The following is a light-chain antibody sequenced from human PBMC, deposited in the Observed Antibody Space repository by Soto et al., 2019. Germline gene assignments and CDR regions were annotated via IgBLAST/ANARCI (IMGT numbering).Light chain of an antibody. Sequence: DIQMTQSPSTLSASIGDTVTLTCRASQSLTGRLAWYQQKPGRPPKLLIYAASTLQSGVPSRFRGSGSGTSFILTITSLQPEDVATYYCQKYNKAPWIFGQGTKVEV. V-gene: IGKV1-27*01. CDR2: AAS. CDR1: QSLTGR. CDR3: QKYNKAPWI. J-gene: IGKJ1*01.